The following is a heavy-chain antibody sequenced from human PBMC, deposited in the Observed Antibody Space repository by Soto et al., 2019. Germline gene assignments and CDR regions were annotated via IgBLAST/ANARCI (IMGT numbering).Heavy chain of an antibody. Sequence: QVQLQESGPGLVKPSQTLSLTCTVSGGSISSGGYYWSWIRQHPGKGLEWIGYIYYSGSTYYNPCLKSRVTISVDTSKNQFSLKLSSVTAADTAVYYCAREARGITKAPYYFDYWGQGTLVTVSS. CDR1: GGSISSGGYY. J-gene: IGHJ4*02. CDR3: AREARGITKAPYYFDY. D-gene: IGHD1-1*01. V-gene: IGHV4-31*03. CDR2: IYYSGST.